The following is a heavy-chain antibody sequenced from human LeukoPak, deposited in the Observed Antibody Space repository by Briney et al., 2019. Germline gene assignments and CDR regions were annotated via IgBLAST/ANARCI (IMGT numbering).Heavy chain of an antibody. J-gene: IGHJ6*04. D-gene: IGHD3-3*01. CDR2: IKQDGSEK. Sequence: GGSLRLSCAASGFTFSSYWMSWVRQAPGKGLEWVANIKQDGSEKYYVDSVKGRFTISRDNAKNSLYLQMNSLRAEDTAVYYCVLGGYYDFWSGYFQSWVMDVWGKGTTVTVSS. V-gene: IGHV3-7*01. CDR3: VLGGYYDFWSGYFQSWVMDV. CDR1: GFTFSSYW.